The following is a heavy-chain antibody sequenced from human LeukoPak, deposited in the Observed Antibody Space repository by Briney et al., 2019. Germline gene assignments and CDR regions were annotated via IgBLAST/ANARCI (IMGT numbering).Heavy chain of an antibody. CDR3: ARDIGYCSGGSCHNWFDP. J-gene: IGHJ5*02. Sequence: SVKVSCKASGGTFSSYAISWVRQAPGQGLEWMGRIIPIFGTANYAQKFQGRVTITTDESTSTAYMELSSLRSEDTAAYYCARDIGYCSGGSCHNWFDPWGQGTLVTVSS. D-gene: IGHD2-15*01. CDR2: IIPIFGTA. CDR1: GGTFSSYA. V-gene: IGHV1-69*05.